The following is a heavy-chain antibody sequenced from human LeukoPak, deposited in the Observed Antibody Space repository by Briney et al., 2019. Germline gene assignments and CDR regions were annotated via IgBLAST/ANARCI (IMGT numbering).Heavy chain of an antibody. J-gene: IGHJ5*02. D-gene: IGHD2-2*01. V-gene: IGHV1-46*01. CDR3: ARGPIVVVPAASGNWFGP. CDR2: INPSGGST. CDR1: GYTFTSYY. Sequence: ASVKVSCKASGYTFTSYYMHWVRQAPGQGLEWMGIINPSGGSTSYAQKFQGRVTMTRDTSTSTAYMELSSLRSEDTAVYYCARGPIVVVPAASGNWFGPWGQGTLVTVSS.